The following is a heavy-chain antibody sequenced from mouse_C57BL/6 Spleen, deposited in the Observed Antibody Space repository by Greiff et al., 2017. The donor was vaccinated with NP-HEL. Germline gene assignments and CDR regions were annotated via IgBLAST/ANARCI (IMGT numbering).Heavy chain of an antibody. V-gene: IGHV10-1*01. CDR3: VRRTYYYAMDY. CDR1: GFSFNTYA. J-gene: IGHJ4*01. D-gene: IGHD5-1*01. CDR2: IRSKSNNYAT. Sequence: EVHLVESGGGLVQPKGSLKLSCAASGFSFNTYAMNWVRQAPGKGLEWVARIRSKSNNYATYYADSVKDRFTISRDDSESMLYLQMNNLKTEDTAMYYCVRRTYYYAMDYWGQGTSVTVSS.